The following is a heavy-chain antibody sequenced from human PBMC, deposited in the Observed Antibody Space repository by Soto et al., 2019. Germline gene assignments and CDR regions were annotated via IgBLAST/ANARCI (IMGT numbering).Heavy chain of an antibody. Sequence: ASVKVSCKASGYTFTGYYMHWVRQAPGQGLEWMGWINPNSGGTNYAQKFQGWVTMTRGTSISTAYMELSRLRSDDTAVYYCARGAAYDAGAFDIWGQGTMVTVSS. V-gene: IGHV1-2*04. CDR2: INPNSGGT. CDR1: GYTFTGYY. J-gene: IGHJ3*02. CDR3: ARGAAYDAGAFDI. D-gene: IGHD5-12*01.